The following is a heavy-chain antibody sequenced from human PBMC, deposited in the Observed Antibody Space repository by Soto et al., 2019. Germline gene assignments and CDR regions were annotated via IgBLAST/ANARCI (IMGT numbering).Heavy chain of an antibody. V-gene: IGHV3-23*01. J-gene: IGHJ5*02. CDR1: GFTFSSYA. D-gene: IGHD2-15*01. Sequence: DVQLLESGGGLVHPGGSLRLSCAASGFTFSSYAMNWVRQGPGKGLEWVSTISGSAGSTYYADSVKGRFTISRDNSKNTLYLQMDSLSVEDTAMYYCAKVPGAVASPPWFDPWGQGTLVTVSS. CDR3: AKVPGAVASPPWFDP. CDR2: ISGSAGST.